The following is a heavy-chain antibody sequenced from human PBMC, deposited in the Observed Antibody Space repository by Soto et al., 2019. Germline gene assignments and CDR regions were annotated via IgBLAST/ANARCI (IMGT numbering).Heavy chain of an antibody. CDR2: IYYSGST. D-gene: IGHD3-10*01. V-gene: IGHV4-59*01. J-gene: IGHJ6*02. Sequence: ASETLSLTCTVSGGSISSYYWSWIRQPPGKGLEWIGYIYYSGSTNYNPSLKSRVTISVDTSKNQFSLKLSSVTAADTAVYYCARGDPLLWFGEKVYYGMDVWGQGTTVT. CDR1: GGSISSYY. CDR3: ARGDPLLWFGEKVYYGMDV.